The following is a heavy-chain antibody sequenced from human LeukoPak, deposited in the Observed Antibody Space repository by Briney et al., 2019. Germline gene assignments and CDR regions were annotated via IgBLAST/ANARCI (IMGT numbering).Heavy chain of an antibody. CDR3: ARDPGSSWNPI. J-gene: IGHJ4*02. D-gene: IGHD6-13*01. CDR1: GFTFSSYW. Sequence: QPGGSLRLSCAASGFTFSSYWMHWVRQAPGKGLVWVSHINSDESTTGYADSVKGRFTTSRDNAKNTLYLQMDSLRAEDTAVYYCARDPGSSWNPIRGQGTLVTVSS. CDR2: INSDESTT. V-gene: IGHV3-74*01.